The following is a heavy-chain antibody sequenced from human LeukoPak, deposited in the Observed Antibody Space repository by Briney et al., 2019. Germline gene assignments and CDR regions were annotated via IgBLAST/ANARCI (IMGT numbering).Heavy chain of an antibody. CDR3: TRDLHYYGSRVFP. Sequence: GGSLRLSCAASGFTFSSYSMNWVRQAPRKGLEWVSYISSSSSTIYYADSVKGRFTISRDNAKNSLYLQMNSLRDEDTAVYFCTRDLHYYGSRVFPWGQGTMVTVSS. CDR2: ISSSSSTI. J-gene: IGHJ3*01. V-gene: IGHV3-48*02. CDR1: GFTFSSYS. D-gene: IGHD3-10*01.